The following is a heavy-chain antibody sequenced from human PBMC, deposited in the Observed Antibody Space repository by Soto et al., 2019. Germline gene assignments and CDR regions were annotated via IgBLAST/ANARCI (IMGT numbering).Heavy chain of an antibody. D-gene: IGHD3-16*01. Sequence: SETLSLTCTVSGGSISSSSYYWGWIRQPPGKGLEWIGSIYYSGSTYYNPSLKSRVTISVDTSKNQLSLKLSSVTAADTAVYNCARHTLPIGGPDYYGMDVWGQGTTVTVSS. CDR2: IYYSGST. CDR3: ARHTLPIGGPDYYGMDV. J-gene: IGHJ6*02. CDR1: GGSISSSSYY. V-gene: IGHV4-39*01.